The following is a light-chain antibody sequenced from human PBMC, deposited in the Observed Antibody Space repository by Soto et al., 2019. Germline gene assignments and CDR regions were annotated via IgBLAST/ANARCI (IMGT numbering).Light chain of an antibody. Sequence: EIVLTQSPGTLSLSPGQRATLSCRASQSLSSSFLAWYQQKPGQAPRLIIYGASSRAAGIPDRFSGSGSGTDFTLTISSLEPEDFAVYYCHQFATPRSFGQGTKVDIK. J-gene: IGKJ1*01. CDR1: QSLSSSF. CDR3: HQFATPRS. V-gene: IGKV3-20*01. CDR2: GAS.